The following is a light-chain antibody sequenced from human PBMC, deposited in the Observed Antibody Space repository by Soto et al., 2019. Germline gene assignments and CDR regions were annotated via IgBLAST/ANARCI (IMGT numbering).Light chain of an antibody. CDR1: SSDVGGYNY. CDR3: SSYTSSITYV. J-gene: IGLJ1*01. Sequence: QSVLAQPASVSGAPGQSITISCTGTSSDVGGYNYVSWYQQHPGKAPKLMIYEVSNRPSGVSNRFSGSKSGNTASLTISGLQAEDEADYYCSSYTSSITYVLGTGTKGTVL. V-gene: IGLV2-14*01. CDR2: EVS.